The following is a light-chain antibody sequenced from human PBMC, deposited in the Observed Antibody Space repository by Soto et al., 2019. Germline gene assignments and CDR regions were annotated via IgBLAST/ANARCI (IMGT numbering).Light chain of an antibody. CDR2: GAS. CDR3: QLYDSSSLFS. CDR1: QSVSSNY. V-gene: IGKV3-20*01. J-gene: IGKJ3*01. Sequence: EIVLTQSPGTLSLSPGERATLSCRASQSVSSNYLAWYRQTPGQAPRLLISGASSRATGIPDRFSGSGSGTDFTLTISSLEPEDFAVYYCQLYDSSSLFSFGPGTKVEVK.